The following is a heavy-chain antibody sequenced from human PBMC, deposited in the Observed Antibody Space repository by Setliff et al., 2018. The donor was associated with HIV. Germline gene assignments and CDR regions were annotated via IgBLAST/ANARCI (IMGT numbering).Heavy chain of an antibody. V-gene: IGHV1-8*02. J-gene: IGHJ4*02. Sequence: ASVKVSCKASGYTFTNYDINWVQQATGQGLEWMGWMNPHSGDTGYAQKFQGRVTMTTDTSTSTANMELRSLRSDDTAVYYCARTEAYNNYEDYWGQGTLVTVSS. D-gene: IGHD3-10*01. CDR2: MNPHSGDT. CDR3: ARTEAYNNYEDY. CDR1: GYTFTNYD.